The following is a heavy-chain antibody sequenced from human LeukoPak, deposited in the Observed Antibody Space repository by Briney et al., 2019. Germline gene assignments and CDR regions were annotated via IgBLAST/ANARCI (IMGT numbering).Heavy chain of an antibody. CDR2: ISGSGYTT. J-gene: IGHJ4*02. Sequence: LSLTCTVSGGSISSGGYYWSWARQAPGKGLEWVSAISGSGYTTHYADSVKGRFTISRDNSMNTLYLQMNSLRAEDTAVYYCAKEAGYSGYDYPDYWGQGTLVTVSS. CDR1: GGSISSGGYY. V-gene: IGHV3-23*01. CDR3: AKEAGYSGYDYPDY. D-gene: IGHD5-12*01.